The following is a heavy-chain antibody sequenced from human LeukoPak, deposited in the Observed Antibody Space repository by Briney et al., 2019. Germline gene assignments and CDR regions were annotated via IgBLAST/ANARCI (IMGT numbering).Heavy chain of an antibody. Sequence: SSVKVSCKASGGTFSSYAISWVRQAPGQGLEWMGGIIPIFGTPNYAQKFQGRVTITADESTSTAYMELSSLRSEDTAVYYCARGAGITIFWSALFVDYFDYWGQRTLVTVSS. CDR3: ARGAGITIFWSALFVDYFDY. CDR2: IIPIFGTP. V-gene: IGHV1-69*01. J-gene: IGHJ4*02. CDR1: GGTFSSYA. D-gene: IGHD3-9*01.